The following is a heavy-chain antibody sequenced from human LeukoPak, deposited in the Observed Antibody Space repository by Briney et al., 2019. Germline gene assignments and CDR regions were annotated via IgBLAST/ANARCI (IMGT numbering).Heavy chain of an antibody. J-gene: IGHJ4*02. CDR3: ARDRVGGSSGWYPNFLFDY. CDR1: GYTFTNYH. D-gene: IGHD6-19*01. CDR2: INPNSGGT. V-gene: IGHV1-2*02. Sequence: GASVKVSCKASGYTFTNYHMHWVRQAPGQGLEWMGWINPNSGGTNYAQKFQGRVTMTRDTSISTAYMELSRLRSDDTAVYYCARDRVGGSSGWYPNFLFDYWGQGTLVTVSS.